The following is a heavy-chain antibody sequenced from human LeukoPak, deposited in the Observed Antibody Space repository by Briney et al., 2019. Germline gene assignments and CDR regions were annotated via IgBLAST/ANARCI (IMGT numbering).Heavy chain of an antibody. CDR2: IYYSGST. Sequence: SETLSLTCTVSGGSISSGGYYWSWIRQHPGKGLEWIGYIYYSGSTYYNPSLKSRVTISVDTSKNQFSLKLSSVTAADTAVHYCAGGSGRGYYDSSGSSALFRDYYGMDVWGQGTTVTVSS. D-gene: IGHD3-22*01. CDR1: GGSISSGGYY. J-gene: IGHJ6*02. CDR3: AGGSGRGYYDSSGSSALFRDYYGMDV. V-gene: IGHV4-31*03.